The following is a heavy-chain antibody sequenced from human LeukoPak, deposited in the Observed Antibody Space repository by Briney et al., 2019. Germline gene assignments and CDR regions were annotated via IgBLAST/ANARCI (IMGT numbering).Heavy chain of an antibody. CDR2: IDDSGNS. CDR3: VRLNLNFGSGSYS. CDR1: GGPFSGYY. D-gene: IGHD3-10*01. Sequence: PSETLSLTCAVYGGPFSGYYWSWIRQPPGRGLELIGEIDDSGNSNYNPSLKSRVTISVDKSKNQFSLKLNSVTAADTAVYYCVRLNLNFGSGSYSWGQGTLVTVSS. J-gene: IGHJ4*02. V-gene: IGHV4-34*01.